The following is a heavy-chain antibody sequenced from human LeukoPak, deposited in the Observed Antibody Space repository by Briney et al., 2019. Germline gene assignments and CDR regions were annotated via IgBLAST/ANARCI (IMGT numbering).Heavy chain of an antibody. CDR2: ITSGSRYI. J-gene: IGHJ4*02. CDR3: ATGLEDSNIDY. CDR1: GLTFNIYS. V-gene: IGHV3-21*01. D-gene: IGHD3/OR15-3a*01. Sequence: PGGSLRLSCAASGLTFNIYSMNWVRQAPGRGLEWVSCITSGSRYIFYQDSVRGRFTISRDNVKNLLYLQMNSLRAEDTAVYYCATGLEDSNIDYWGKGTLVTVSS.